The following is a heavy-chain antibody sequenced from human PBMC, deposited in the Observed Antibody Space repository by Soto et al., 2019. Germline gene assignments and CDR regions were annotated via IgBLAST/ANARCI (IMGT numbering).Heavy chain of an antibody. Sequence: EVQLVESGGGLVQPGGSLRLSCAASGFTFSSYSMNWVRQAPGKGLEWVSYISSSSSTIYYADSVKGRFTISRDNAKNSLYLHMTSLRAEDTAVYYCACHRRGDYGVTGYWGQGPLVTVSS. D-gene: IGHD4-17*01. CDR1: GFTFSSYS. CDR2: ISSSSSTI. J-gene: IGHJ4*02. V-gene: IGHV3-48*01. CDR3: ACHRRGDYGVTGY.